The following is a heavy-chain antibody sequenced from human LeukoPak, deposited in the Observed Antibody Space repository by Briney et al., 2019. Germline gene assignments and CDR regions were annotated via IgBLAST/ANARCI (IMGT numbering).Heavy chain of an antibody. D-gene: IGHD3-22*01. Sequence: GASVKVSCKASGYTFTGYYMHWVRQAPGQGLEWMGWINPNSGGTNYAQKFQGRVTMTRDTFISTAYMELSRLRSEDTAVYYCARDLSGYYDSSGPDYWGQGTLVTVSS. J-gene: IGHJ4*02. CDR3: ARDLSGYYDSSGPDY. CDR1: GYTFTGYY. CDR2: INPNSGGT. V-gene: IGHV1-2*02.